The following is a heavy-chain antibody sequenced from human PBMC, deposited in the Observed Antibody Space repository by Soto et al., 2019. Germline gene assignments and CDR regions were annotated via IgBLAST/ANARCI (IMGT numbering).Heavy chain of an antibody. CDR3: AKGVYDFWSGYYLDY. J-gene: IGHJ4*02. CDR1: GFTFSSYA. V-gene: IGHV3-23*01. CDR2: ISGSGGST. D-gene: IGHD3-3*01. Sequence: GGSLRLSCAASGFTFSSYAMSWVRQAPGKGLEWVSAISGSGGSTYYADSVKGRFTISRDNSKNTLYLQMNSLRAEDTAVYYCAKGVYDFWSGYYLDYWGQGTLVTVSS.